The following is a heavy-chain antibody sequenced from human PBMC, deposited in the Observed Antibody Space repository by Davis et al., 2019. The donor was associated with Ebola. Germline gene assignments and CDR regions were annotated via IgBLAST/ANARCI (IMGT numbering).Heavy chain of an antibody. J-gene: IGHJ4*02. CDR3: AMRDRSRYYYDYFDN. Sequence: ASVKVSCKASGGTFSSYTISWVRQAPGQGLEWMGIINPSSGSTTYAQKFQGRVTMTRDTSTSTVYMELSSLRSEDTAVYYCAMRDRSRYYYDYFDNWGQGTLITVSS. V-gene: IGHV1-46*03. D-gene: IGHD3-22*01. CDR2: INPSSGST. CDR1: GGTFSSYT.